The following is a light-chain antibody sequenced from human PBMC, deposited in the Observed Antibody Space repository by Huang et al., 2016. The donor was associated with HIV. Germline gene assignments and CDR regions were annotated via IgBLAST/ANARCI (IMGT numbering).Light chain of an antibody. CDR2: STS. V-gene: IGKV3-15*01. J-gene: IGKJ1*01. Sequence: VMMQSPASLSVSPGEGATLSCRASQNLGTNLAWYQQKPGQAPTLLIYSTSMRATGVPARFSGSGSGTQFTLTIGSLQSEDFAIYYRQQYNDWPRTFGQGTKVEI. CDR1: QNLGTN. CDR3: QQYNDWPRT.